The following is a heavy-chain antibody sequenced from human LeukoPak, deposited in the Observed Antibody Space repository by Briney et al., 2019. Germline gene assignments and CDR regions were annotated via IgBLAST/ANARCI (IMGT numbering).Heavy chain of an antibody. Sequence: PGGSLRLSCAASGFTFSSYAMHWVRQAPGKGLEWVAVISYDGSNKYYADSVKGRFTISRDNSKNTLYLQMNSLRAEDTAVYYCARAGGSYSGVFDYWGQGTLVTVSS. V-gene: IGHV3-30-3*01. D-gene: IGHD1-26*01. J-gene: IGHJ4*02. CDR1: GFTFSSYA. CDR2: ISYDGSNK. CDR3: ARAGGSYSGVFDY.